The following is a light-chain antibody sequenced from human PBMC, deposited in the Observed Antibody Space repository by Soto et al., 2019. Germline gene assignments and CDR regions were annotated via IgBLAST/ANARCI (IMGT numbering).Light chain of an antibody. Sequence: QSVLTQPASVSGSPGQSITISCTGTRSDIGAYNFVSWYQQHPGEVTKLMLYYVNVRPSGVSNRFSGSKSGNTASLTISGLQAEYEADYYCNSWKTSTTMILGGGTQLTVL. V-gene: IGLV2-14*03. CDR3: NSWKTSTTMI. CDR1: RSDIGAYNF. J-gene: IGLJ2*01. CDR2: YVN.